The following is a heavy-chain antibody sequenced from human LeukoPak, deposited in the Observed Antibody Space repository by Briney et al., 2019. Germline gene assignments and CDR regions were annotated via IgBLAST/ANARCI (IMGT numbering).Heavy chain of an antibody. Sequence: PGGSLRLSCAAPGFTFSSYAMSWVRQAPGKGLEWVSAISGSGGSTYYADSVKGRFTISRDNSKNTLYLQMNSLRAEDTAVYYCAKFAATVITWSVPYYFDYWGQGTLVTVSS. CDR3: AKFAATVITWSVPYYFDY. V-gene: IGHV3-23*01. CDR1: GFTFSSYA. CDR2: ISGSGGST. D-gene: IGHD4-11*01. J-gene: IGHJ4*02.